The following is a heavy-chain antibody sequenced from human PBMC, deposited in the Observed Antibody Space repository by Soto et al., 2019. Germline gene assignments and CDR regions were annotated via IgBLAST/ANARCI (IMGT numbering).Heavy chain of an antibody. J-gene: IGHJ4*02. V-gene: IGHV4-39*01. Sequence: SETLSLTCTVSGGSISSSSYYWGWIRQPPGKGLEWIGSIYYSGSTYYNPSLKSRVTISVDTSKNQFSLKLSSVTAADTAVYYCARVLMTTGDLDYWGQGTLVTVSS. CDR1: GGSISSSSYY. CDR3: ARVLMTTGDLDY. D-gene: IGHD4-4*01. CDR2: IYYSGST.